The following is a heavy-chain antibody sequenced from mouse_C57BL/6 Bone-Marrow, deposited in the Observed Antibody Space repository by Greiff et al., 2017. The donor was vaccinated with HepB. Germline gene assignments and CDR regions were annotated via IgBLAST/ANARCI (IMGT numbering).Heavy chain of an antibody. CDR2: ISGGGGNT. Sequence: EVQRVESGGGLVKPGGSLKLSCAASGFTFSSYAMSWVRQTPEKRLEWVATISGGGGNTYYPDSVKGRFTISRDNAKNTLYLQMSSLRSEDTALYYCARQGKPYWYFDVWGTGTTVTVSS. J-gene: IGHJ1*03. V-gene: IGHV5-9*01. CDR3: ARQGKPYWYFDV. CDR1: GFTFSSYA. D-gene: IGHD2-1*01.